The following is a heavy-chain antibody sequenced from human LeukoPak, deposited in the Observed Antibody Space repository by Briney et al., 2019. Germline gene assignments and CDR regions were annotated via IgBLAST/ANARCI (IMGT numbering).Heavy chain of an antibody. CDR1: FGFFSGYY. CDR2: INHSGST. CDR3: ARGKGIAVYYFDY. D-gene: IGHD6-19*01. V-gene: IGHV4-34*01. Sequence: AELLSLTGAADFGFFSGYYWSWLRQPPGKGLEWIGEINHSGSTNYNPSLKSRVTISVDTSKNQFSLKLSSVTAADTAVYYCARGKGIAVYYFDYWGQGTLVTVSS. J-gene: IGHJ4*02.